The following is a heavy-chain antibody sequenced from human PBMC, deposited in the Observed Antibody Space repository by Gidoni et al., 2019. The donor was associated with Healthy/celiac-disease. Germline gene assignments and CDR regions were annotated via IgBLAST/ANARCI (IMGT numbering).Heavy chain of an antibody. CDR3: ARGPYDILTGYYNGYFDY. Sequence: QVQLVQSGAEVKKPGASVKVSCKASGYTFTSYAMHWVRQAPGQRLEWMGWINAGNGNTKYSQKFQGRVTITSDTSASTAYMELSSLRSEDTAVYYCARGPYDILTGYYNGYFDYWGQGTLVTVSS. CDR1: GYTFTSYA. CDR2: INAGNGNT. J-gene: IGHJ4*02. V-gene: IGHV1-3*01. D-gene: IGHD3-9*01.